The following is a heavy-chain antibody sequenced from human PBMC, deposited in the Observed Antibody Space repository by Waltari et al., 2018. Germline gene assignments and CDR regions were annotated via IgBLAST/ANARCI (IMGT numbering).Heavy chain of an antibody. D-gene: IGHD2-15*01. CDR1: DFTLRRYE. V-gene: IGHV3-48*03. Sequence: EVQLVESGGCLVQPGGSLRLSCAVSDFTLRRYERNWVRQAPGKGLEWVAYISSSDKTRYADSVKGRFTISRDNAKNSLYLQMSSLRAEDTAIYYCARVRSVVGEGVYWGQGTLVTVSS. CDR2: ISSSDKTR. J-gene: IGHJ4*02. CDR3: ARVRSVVGEGVY.